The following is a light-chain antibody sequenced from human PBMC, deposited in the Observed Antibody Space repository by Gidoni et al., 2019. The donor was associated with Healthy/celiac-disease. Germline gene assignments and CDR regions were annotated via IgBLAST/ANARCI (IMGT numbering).Light chain of an antibody. CDR1: QSISSW. V-gene: IGKV1-5*01. J-gene: IGKJ4*01. CDR3: QQYNSYALT. Sequence: IQLTQSLSTLSASVGDRVTITCRASQSISSWLAWYQQKPGKAPKLLIYDDCSLESGVPSRFSGSGSGTEFTLTISSLQPDDFATYYCQQYNSYALTFGGGTKVEIK. CDR2: DDC.